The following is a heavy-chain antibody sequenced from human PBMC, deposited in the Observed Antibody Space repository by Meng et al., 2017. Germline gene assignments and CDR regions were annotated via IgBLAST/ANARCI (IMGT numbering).Heavy chain of an antibody. V-gene: IGHV3-30*04. CDR1: GFTFSSYA. Sequence: QVQLVESGGGVVQPGRSLRLSCAASGFTFSSYAMHWVCQAPGKGLEWVAVISYDGSNKYYADSVKGRFTISRDNSKNTLYLQMNSLRAEDTAVYYCAREAGYWGQGTLVTVSS. J-gene: IGHJ4*02. CDR3: AREAGY. CDR2: ISYDGSNK.